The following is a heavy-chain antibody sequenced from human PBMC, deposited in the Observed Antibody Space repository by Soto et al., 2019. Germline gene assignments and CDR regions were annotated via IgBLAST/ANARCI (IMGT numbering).Heavy chain of an antibody. J-gene: IGHJ6*02. Sequence: QVQLVESGGGVVQPGRSLRLSCAASGFTFSSYAMHWVRQAPGKGLEWVAVISYDGSNKYYADSVKGRFTISRDNSKNTLYLQMNSLRAEDTAVYYCARGGYYCMDVWGQGTTVTVSS. V-gene: IGHV3-30-3*01. CDR1: GFTFSSYA. CDR2: ISYDGSNK. CDR3: ARGGYYCMDV.